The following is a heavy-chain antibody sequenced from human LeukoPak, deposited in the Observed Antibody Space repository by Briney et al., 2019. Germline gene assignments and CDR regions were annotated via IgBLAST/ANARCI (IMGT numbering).Heavy chain of an antibody. J-gene: IGHJ4*02. V-gene: IGHV3-23*01. CDR2: ISGSGGST. Sequence: GGSLRLSCAASGFTFSSYAMSWVRQAPGKGLEWVSAISGSGGSTYYADSVKDRFTISRDNSKNTLYLQMNSLRAEDTAVYYCAKDPSYYYDSSGYSFDYWGQGTLVTVSS. CDR3: AKDPSYYYDSSGYSFDY. CDR1: GFTFSSYA. D-gene: IGHD3-22*01.